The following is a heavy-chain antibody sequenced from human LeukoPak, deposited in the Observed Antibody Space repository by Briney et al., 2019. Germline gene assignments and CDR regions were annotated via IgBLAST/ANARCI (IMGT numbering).Heavy chain of an antibody. CDR1: GFTFSSYG. Sequence: GGSLRLSCAASGFTFSSYGMSWVRQAPGKGLEWVSAISGSGGSTYYADSVKGRFTISRDNSKNTLYLQMNSLRAEDTAVYYCAKDPFRYDSSGYHWPEHFQHWGQGTLVTVSS. V-gene: IGHV3-23*01. CDR3: AKDPFRYDSSGYHWPEHFQH. D-gene: IGHD3-22*01. J-gene: IGHJ1*01. CDR2: ISGSGGST.